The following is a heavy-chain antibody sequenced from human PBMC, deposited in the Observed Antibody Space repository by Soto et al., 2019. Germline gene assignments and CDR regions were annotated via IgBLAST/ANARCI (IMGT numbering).Heavy chain of an antibody. CDR3: AREERGYYYDSSGYYPSFFDY. CDR2: IIPIFGTA. CDR1: GGTFSSYA. Sequence: QVQLVQSGAEAKKPGSSVKVSCKAAGGTFSSYAISWVRQAPGQGLEWMGGIIPIFGTANYAQKFQGRVTITADESTSTAYMELSSLRSEDTAVYYCAREERGYYYDSSGYYPSFFDYWGQGTLVTVSS. J-gene: IGHJ4*02. D-gene: IGHD3-22*01. V-gene: IGHV1-69*12.